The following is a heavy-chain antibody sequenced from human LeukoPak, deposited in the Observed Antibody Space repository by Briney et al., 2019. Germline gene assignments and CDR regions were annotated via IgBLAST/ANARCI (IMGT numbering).Heavy chain of an antibody. CDR1: GFTFSSYG. CDR3: ARAKPRARRNYYYDSSGYPDAFDI. CDR2: IRYDGSNK. Sequence: GGSLRLSCAASGFTFSSYGIHWVRQAPGKGLEWVAFIRYDGSNKYYADSMKGRFTISRDNSKNTLYLQMNSLKTEDTAVYYCARAKPRARRNYYYDSSGYPDAFDIWGQGTMVTVSS. D-gene: IGHD3-22*01. V-gene: IGHV3-30*02. J-gene: IGHJ3*02.